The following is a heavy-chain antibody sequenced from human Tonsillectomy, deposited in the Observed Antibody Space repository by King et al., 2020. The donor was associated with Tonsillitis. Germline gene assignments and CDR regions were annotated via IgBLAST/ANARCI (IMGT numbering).Heavy chain of an antibody. J-gene: IGHJ4*02. CDR3: ARIAYCGGDCYGGAFDY. D-gene: IGHD2-21*02. V-gene: IGHV3-74*01. Sequence: VQLVESGGGLVQPGGSLRLSCAASGFTFSSYWMHWVRQAPGKGLVWVSRINSDGSSTSYADSVKGRFTISRDNAKNTLYLQMNSLGAEDTAVYYLARIAYCGGDCYGGAFDYWGQGTLVTVSS. CDR2: INSDGSST. CDR1: GFTFSSYW.